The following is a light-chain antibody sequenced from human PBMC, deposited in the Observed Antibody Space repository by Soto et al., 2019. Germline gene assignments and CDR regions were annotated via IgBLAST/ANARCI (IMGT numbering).Light chain of an antibody. CDR3: QQYNDWLTWT. J-gene: IGKJ1*01. V-gene: IGKV3-15*01. Sequence: EIVMTQSPATLSVSPGERATLSCRASQSVSRNVAWYQQKPGQAPRLLIYGASSRATGVPARFSGSGSGTEFTLTISSLQSEDFAVYFCQQYNDWLTWTFGQGTKVEIK. CDR1: QSVSRN. CDR2: GAS.